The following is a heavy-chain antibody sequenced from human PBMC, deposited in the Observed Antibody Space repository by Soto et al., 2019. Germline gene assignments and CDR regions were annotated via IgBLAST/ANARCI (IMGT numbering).Heavy chain of an antibody. D-gene: IGHD1-26*01. Sequence: QVQLVESGGGVVQPGRSLRLSCAASGFTFSSYGMHWLRQAPGKGLEWVAVISYDGSNKYYADSVKGRFTISRDNSKNTLYLQMNSLRAEDTAVYYCAKDKGIVGATPHYWGQGTLVTVSS. V-gene: IGHV3-30*18. CDR1: GFTFSSYG. CDR2: ISYDGSNK. CDR3: AKDKGIVGATPHY. J-gene: IGHJ4*02.